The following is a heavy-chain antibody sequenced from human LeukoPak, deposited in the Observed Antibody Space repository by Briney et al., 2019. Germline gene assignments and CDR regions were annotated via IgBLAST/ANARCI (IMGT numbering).Heavy chain of an antibody. CDR3: ARALWFGELGDGY. CDR1: GGSFSGYY. CDR2: INHSGST. J-gene: IGHJ4*02. Sequence: SETLSLTCAVYGGSFSGYYWSWIRQPPGKGLEWIGEINHSGSTNYNPSLKSRVTISVDTSKNQFSLKLSSVTAADTAVYYCARALWFGELGDGYWGQGTLVTVSS. D-gene: IGHD3-10*01. V-gene: IGHV4-34*01.